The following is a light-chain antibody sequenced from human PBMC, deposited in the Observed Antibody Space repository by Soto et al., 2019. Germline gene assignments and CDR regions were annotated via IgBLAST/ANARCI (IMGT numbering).Light chain of an antibody. Sequence: DIQMTQSPSTLSASVGDRVTISCRASQSIARWLAWYQQRPGKAPKLLIQKASTLESGVPSRFSGSGSGTEFTLTISSLQPDDFATYYCKQYDSFSTFGQGTKVDMK. V-gene: IGKV1-5*03. J-gene: IGKJ1*01. CDR1: QSIARW. CDR3: KQYDSFST. CDR2: KAS.